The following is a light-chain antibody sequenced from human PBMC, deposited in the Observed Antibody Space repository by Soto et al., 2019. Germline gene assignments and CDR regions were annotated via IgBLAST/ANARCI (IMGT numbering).Light chain of an antibody. V-gene: IGLV9-49*01. CDR1: SGYSNYK. CDR3: GADHGSGSNFSVV. Sequence: QLVLTQPPSASASLGASVTLTCTLSSGYSNYKVDWYQQRPGKGPRFVMRVGTGGIVGSKGDGIPDRFSVLGSGLNRYLTIKNNQEEDESGYHWGADHGSGSNFSVVFGGGTKLTVL. CDR2: VGTGGIVG. J-gene: IGLJ2*01.